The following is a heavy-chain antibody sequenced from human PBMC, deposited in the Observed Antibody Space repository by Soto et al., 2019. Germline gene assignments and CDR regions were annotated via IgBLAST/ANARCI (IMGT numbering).Heavy chain of an antibody. V-gene: IGHV3-7*01. Sequence: EVQVVESGGGLVQPGGSLRLSCAASGFTFSSYWMSWVRQAPGKGLEWVANIKQDGREKYYVDSVKGRFTISRDNAKKSLYLQMTSRRVEDPAVYFWARGELSMFDPWGQGTLVTVSS. J-gene: IGHJ5*02. CDR3: ARGELSMFDP. D-gene: IGHD3-16*02. CDR2: IKQDGREK. CDR1: GFTFSSYW.